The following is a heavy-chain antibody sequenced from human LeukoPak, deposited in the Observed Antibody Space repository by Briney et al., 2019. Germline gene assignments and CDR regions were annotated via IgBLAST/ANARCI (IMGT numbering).Heavy chain of an antibody. V-gene: IGHV4-39*01. CDR1: GGSISSSTHY. Sequence: KPSETLSLTCTVSGGSISSSTHYWGWIRQPPGKGLEWMGSIYYSGSTYYNPSLKSRVTLSVDTSNNQFSLNLSSVTAADTAVYYCARHVAFVLRYPFDPWGQGTLVTVSS. CDR2: IYYSGST. J-gene: IGHJ5*02. CDR3: ARHVAFVLRYPFDP. D-gene: IGHD2-8*01.